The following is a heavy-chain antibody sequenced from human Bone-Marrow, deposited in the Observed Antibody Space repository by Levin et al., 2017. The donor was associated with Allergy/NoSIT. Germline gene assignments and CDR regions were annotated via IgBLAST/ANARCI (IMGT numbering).Heavy chain of an antibody. D-gene: IGHD3-22*01. Sequence: GESLKISCKASGYTFTDYYMNWVRQAPGQGLEWMGWINPNSGGTNYAQKFQGRVTMTRDTSISTAYIELSGLRSDNTAVYYCARDPDYYDRAFDIWGQGTMVTVSS. CDR2: INPNSGGT. J-gene: IGHJ3*02. CDR3: ARDPDYYDRAFDI. V-gene: IGHV1-2*02. CDR1: GYTFTDYY.